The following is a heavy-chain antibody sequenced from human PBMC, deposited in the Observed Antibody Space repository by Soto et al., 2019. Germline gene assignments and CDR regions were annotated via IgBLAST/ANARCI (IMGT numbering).Heavy chain of an antibody. J-gene: IGHJ4*02. CDR2: IIPMFGTA. CDR1: GGTFNTFA. D-gene: IGHD3-22*01. V-gene: IGHV1-69*01. Sequence: QVQLVQSGAEVKKPGSSVKVSCMASGGTFNTFAISWVRQAPGQGLECMGGIIPMFGTAHYAQKFRGRVTITADESTRTVYMELSSLRSEDTAVYYCARFSPPRGYYAYWGQGTLVTVSS. CDR3: ARFSPPRGYYAY.